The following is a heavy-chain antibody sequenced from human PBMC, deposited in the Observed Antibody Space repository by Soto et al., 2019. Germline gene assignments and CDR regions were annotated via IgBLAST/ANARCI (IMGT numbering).Heavy chain of an antibody. CDR3: TTDEMWDTAMVNYDY. D-gene: IGHD5-18*01. CDR1: GFTFSNAW. J-gene: IGHJ4*02. V-gene: IGHV3-15*01. CDR2: IKSKTDGGTT. Sequence: GGSLRLSCAASGFTFSNAWMSWVRQAPGKGLEWVGRIKSKTDGGTTDYAAPVKGRFTISRDDSKNTLYLQMNSLKTEDTAVYYCTTDEMWDTAMVNYDYWGQGTRVTVFS.